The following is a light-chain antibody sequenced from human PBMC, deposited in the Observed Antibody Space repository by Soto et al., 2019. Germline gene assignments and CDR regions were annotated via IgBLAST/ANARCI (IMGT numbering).Light chain of an antibody. CDR1: ESGYSN. V-gene: IGKV3-15*01. CDR2: STS. Sequence: ETVMTQSPVTLSASPGERATLSCWASESGYSNLAWYQQKPGQAPRLLIYSTSTRATGIPARFSGSGSGTEFTLTISSLQSEDFAVYYCQQYNTWPLTFGGGTKVEIK. CDR3: QQYNTWPLT. J-gene: IGKJ4*01.